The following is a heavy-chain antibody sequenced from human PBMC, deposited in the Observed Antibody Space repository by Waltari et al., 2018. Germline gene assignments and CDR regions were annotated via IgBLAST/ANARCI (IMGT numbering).Heavy chain of an antibody. CDR2: INPNSGGT. CDR1: GYTFTGYY. V-gene: IGHV1-2*06. CDR3: ARVRVFDSLLMNWFDP. J-gene: IGHJ5*02. D-gene: IGHD3-9*01. Sequence: QVQLVQSGAEVKKPGASVKVSCKASGYTFTGYYMNWVHQAPGQGLEWMGRINPNSGGTNYAQKFQGRVTMTRDTSISTAYMELSRLRSDDTAVYYCARVRVFDSLLMNWFDPWGQGTLVTVSS.